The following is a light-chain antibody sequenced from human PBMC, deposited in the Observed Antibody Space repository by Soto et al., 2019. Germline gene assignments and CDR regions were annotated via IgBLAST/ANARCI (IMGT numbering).Light chain of an antibody. CDR3: QQYNTYWT. V-gene: IGKV1-5*01. CDR1: QSISGY. J-gene: IGKJ1*01. CDR2: ADS. Sequence: DIQMTQSPSSLSASVGDRVTITCRASQSISGYLNWYQKKSGQDPRLLMYADSSLQSGVPSRFSGSGSGTEFTLIISSLQPDDFATYYCQQYNTYWTFGQGTKVDIK.